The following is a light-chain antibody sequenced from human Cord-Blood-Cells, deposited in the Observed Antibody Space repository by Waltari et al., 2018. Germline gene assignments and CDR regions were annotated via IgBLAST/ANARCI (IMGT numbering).Light chain of an antibody. V-gene: IGKV4-1*01. CDR3: QQYYSTPFT. CDR1: PSVLYSSNNKNY. CDR2: WAS. J-gene: IGKJ3*01. Sequence: DIVLTQSPDSLAVSLGERAPINCKSSPSVLYSSNNKNYLAWYQQKPGQPPKLLIYWASTRECGVPDRFSGSGSGTDFTLTISSLQAEDVAVYDCQQYYSTPFTFGPGSKVDIK.